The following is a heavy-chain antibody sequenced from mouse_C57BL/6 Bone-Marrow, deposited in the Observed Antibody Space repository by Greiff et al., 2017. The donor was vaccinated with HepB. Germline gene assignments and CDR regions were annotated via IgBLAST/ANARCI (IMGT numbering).Heavy chain of an antibody. J-gene: IGHJ3*01. D-gene: IGHD1-1*01. CDR2: IRNKANGYTT. V-gene: IGHV7-3*01. CDR3: ARSPYGSPAWFAY. Sequence: EVKLMESGGGLVQPGGSLSLSCAASGFTFTDYYMSWVRQPPGKALEWLGFIRNKANGYTTEYSATVKGRFTISRDNSHSILYLQMNALRAEDSATYYGARSPYGSPAWFAYWGQGTLVTVSA. CDR1: GFTFTDYY.